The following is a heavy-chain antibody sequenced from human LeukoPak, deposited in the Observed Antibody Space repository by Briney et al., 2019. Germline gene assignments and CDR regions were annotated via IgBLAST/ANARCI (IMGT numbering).Heavy chain of an antibody. CDR1: GFTFSSYS. Sequence: GGSLRLSCAASGFTFSSYSMNWVRQAPGKGLEWVSSISSSSSYIYYADSVKGRFTISRDNAKNSLYLQMNSLRAEDTAVYCCASSPRYCSGGSCYSTPFDYWGQGTLVTVSS. J-gene: IGHJ4*02. CDR3: ASSPRYCSGGSCYSTPFDY. CDR2: ISSSSSYI. V-gene: IGHV3-21*01. D-gene: IGHD2-15*01.